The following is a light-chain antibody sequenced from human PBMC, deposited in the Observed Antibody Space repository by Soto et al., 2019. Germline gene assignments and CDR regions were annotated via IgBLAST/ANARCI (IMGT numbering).Light chain of an antibody. CDR1: SSDVGGYNY. V-gene: IGLV2-8*01. J-gene: IGLJ1*01. CDR2: EVN. Sequence: QSALTQPPSASGSPGQSVAISCTGTSSDVGGYNYVSWYQQHPGKAPKLMIYEVNKRPSGVTDRFSGSKSGNTASLTFSGLPAEEDDDYYCSSYAGTSNVFGTGTKLTVL. CDR3: SSYAGTSNV.